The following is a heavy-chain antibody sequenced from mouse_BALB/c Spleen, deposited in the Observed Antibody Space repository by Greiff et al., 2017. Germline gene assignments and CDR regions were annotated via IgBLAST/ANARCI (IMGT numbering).Heavy chain of an antibody. Sequence: VKLQESGPGLVAPSQSLSITCTVSGFSLTGYGVNWVRQPPGKGLEWLGMIWGDGSTDYNSALKSRLSISKDISKSQVFLKMNSLQTDDTARYYCARGSMITTYYFDYWGQGTTLTVSS. CDR1: GFSLTGYG. J-gene: IGHJ2*01. CDR2: IWGDGST. V-gene: IGHV2-6-7*01. D-gene: IGHD2-4*01. CDR3: ARGSMITTYYFDY.